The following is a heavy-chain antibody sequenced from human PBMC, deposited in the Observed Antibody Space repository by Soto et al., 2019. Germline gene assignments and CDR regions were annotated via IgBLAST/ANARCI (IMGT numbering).Heavy chain of an antibody. Sequence: EVQILQSGGGLEQPGGSLRLSCAASGFTFGNYAMSWIRQAPGKGLEWVSTIRETGNTYYADSVRGRFATSRDNSENTLYLQMSSLTAEDTAVYYCAKQQMGVIRALDYWGQGTLVTVSS. CDR2: IRETGNT. CDR1: GFTFGNYA. J-gene: IGHJ4*02. V-gene: IGHV3-23*01. D-gene: IGHD1-26*01. CDR3: AKQQMGVIRALDY.